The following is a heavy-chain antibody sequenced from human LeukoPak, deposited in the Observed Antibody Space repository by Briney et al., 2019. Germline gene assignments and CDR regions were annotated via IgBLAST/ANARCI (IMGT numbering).Heavy chain of an antibody. CDR1: GFTFSSYS. Sequence: PGGSLRLSCAASGFTFSSYSMTWVRQAPGKGLEWVSSISSSSSYIYYADSVKGRFTISRDNAKNPLYLQMNSLRAEDTAVYYCAREYGSSLGPWDWGQGTLVTVSS. CDR3: AREYGSSLGPWD. D-gene: IGHD6-6*01. J-gene: IGHJ4*02. V-gene: IGHV3-21*03. CDR2: ISSSSSYI.